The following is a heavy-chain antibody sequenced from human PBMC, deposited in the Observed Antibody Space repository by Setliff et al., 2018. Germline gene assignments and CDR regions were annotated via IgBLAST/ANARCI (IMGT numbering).Heavy chain of an antibody. CDR3: ARLALTGYDSSGYYYALDYYYYMDV. D-gene: IGHD3-22*01. CDR2: ISRSSNYI. Sequence: PGGSLRLSCAASGFSFSSYIINWARQAPGKGLEWVSSISRSSNYIYNADSVKGRFTISRDNANHSLYLQMNSLRAEDTAVYYCARLALTGYDSSGYYYALDYYYYMDVWGKGTTVTVSS. V-gene: IGHV3-21*01. CDR1: GFSFSSYI. J-gene: IGHJ6*03.